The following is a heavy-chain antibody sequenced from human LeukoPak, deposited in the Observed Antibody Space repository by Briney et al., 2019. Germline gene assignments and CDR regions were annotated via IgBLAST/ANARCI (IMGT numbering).Heavy chain of an antibody. CDR2: ISSSSSSI. Sequence: GGSLRLSCAASGFTFSSYSMNWVRQAPGKGLEWVSFISSSSSSIYYADSVKGRFTISRDNSKNTLYLQMNSLRAEDTAVYYCAMIRRNYYDSSGYYFDYWGQGTLVTVSS. CDR1: GFTFSSYS. D-gene: IGHD3-22*01. J-gene: IGHJ4*02. V-gene: IGHV3-48*01. CDR3: AMIRRNYYDSSGYYFDY.